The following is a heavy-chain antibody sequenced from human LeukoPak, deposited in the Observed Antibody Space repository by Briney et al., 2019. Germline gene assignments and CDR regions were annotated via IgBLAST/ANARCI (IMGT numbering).Heavy chain of an antibody. CDR2: IRYDGSNK. J-gene: IGHJ6*03. Sequence: GGSLRLSCAASGFTFSTYGMHWVRQAPGKGLEWVAFIRYDGSNKYYADSVKGRFTISRDNSKNTLYLQMNSLRAEDTAVYYCARDRWELLPNYYYYMDVWGKGTTVTVSS. CDR3: ARDRWELLPNYYYYMDV. D-gene: IGHD1-26*01. V-gene: IGHV3-30*02. CDR1: GFTFSTYG.